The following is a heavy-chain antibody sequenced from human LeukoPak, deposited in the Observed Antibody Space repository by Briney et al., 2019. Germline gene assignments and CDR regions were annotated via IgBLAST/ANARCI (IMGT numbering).Heavy chain of an antibody. CDR3: ARRGYSSSTNWFDP. CDR2: IIPIFGTA. V-gene: IGHV1-69*13. J-gene: IGHJ5*02. Sequence: ASVKVSCKASGYAFTNYAIQWVRQAPGQRLEWMGGIIPIFGTANYAQKFQGRVTITADESTSTAYMELSSLRSEDTAVYYCARRGYSSSTNWFDPWGQGTLVTVSS. D-gene: IGHD6-6*01. CDR1: GYAFTNYA.